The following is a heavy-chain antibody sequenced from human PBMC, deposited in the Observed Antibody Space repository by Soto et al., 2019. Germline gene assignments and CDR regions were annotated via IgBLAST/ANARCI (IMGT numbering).Heavy chain of an antibody. CDR3: ARHALYYDFWSGYHDY. CDR1: GYSFTSYW. V-gene: IGHV5-51*01. D-gene: IGHD3-3*01. CDR2: IYPGDSDT. Sequence: PGESLNISCKASGYSFTSYWIGWVRQMPGKGLEWMGIIYPGDSDTRYSPSFQGQVTISADKSISTAYLQWSSLKASDTAMYYCARHALYYDFWSGYHDYWGQGTLVTVSS. J-gene: IGHJ4*02.